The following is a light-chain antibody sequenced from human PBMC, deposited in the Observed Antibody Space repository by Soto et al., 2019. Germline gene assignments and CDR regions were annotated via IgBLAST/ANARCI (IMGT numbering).Light chain of an antibody. CDR2: DVT. CDR3: CSYAGSYTYV. CDR1: SSDVGGYDY. V-gene: IGLV2-11*01. Sequence: QSVLTQPRSVSGSPGQSVTIFCTGTSSDVGGYDYVSWYQQHPGKAPKVMIYDVTKRPSGVPDRFSGSKSGYTASLTISGLRAEDEADYYCCSYAGSYTYVFGTGTKLTVL. J-gene: IGLJ1*01.